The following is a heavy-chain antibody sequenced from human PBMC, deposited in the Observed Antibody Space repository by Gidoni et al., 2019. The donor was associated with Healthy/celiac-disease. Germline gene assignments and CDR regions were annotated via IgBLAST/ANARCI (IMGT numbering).Heavy chain of an antibody. CDR1: VGTFSSYA. J-gene: IGHJ6*02. CDR2: IIPILGIA. V-gene: IGHV1-69*04. D-gene: IGHD2-2*01. CDR3: ARGRTSEYCSSTSCSYYYYGMDV. Sequence: QVQLVQSGAEVKKPGSSVKVSCQASVGTFSSYAISWVRQAPGQGLEWMGRIIPILGIANYAQKFQGRVTITADKSTSTAYMELSSLRSEDTAVYYCARGRTSEYCSSTSCSYYYYGMDVWGQGTTVTVSS.